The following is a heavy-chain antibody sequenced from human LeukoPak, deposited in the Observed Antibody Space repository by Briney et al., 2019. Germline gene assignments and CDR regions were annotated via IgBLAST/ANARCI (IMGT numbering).Heavy chain of an antibody. CDR3: ARRLVGANWFDP. CDR2: IYTSGST. Sequence: PSETLSLTCTVSGGSISSYYWSWIRQPPGKGLEWIGYIYTSGSTNYSPSLKSRVTISVDTSKNQFSLKLSSVTAADTAVYYCARRLVGANWFDPWGQGTLVTVSS. CDR1: GGSISSYY. D-gene: IGHD1-26*01. V-gene: IGHV4-4*09. J-gene: IGHJ5*02.